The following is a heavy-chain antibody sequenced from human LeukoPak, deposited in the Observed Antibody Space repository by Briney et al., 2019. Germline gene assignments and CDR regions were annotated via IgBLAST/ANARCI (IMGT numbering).Heavy chain of an antibody. CDR3: AKGYSYGQTWGPDAFDI. Sequence: GGSLRLSCAASGFTFSSYSMNWVRQAPGEGLEWVSSISSSSSYIYYADSVKGRFTISRDNAKNSLYLQMNSLRAEDAALYYCAKGYSYGQTWGPDAFDIWGQGTMVTVSS. J-gene: IGHJ3*02. V-gene: IGHV3-21*04. CDR2: ISSSSSYI. CDR1: GFTFSSYS. D-gene: IGHD5-18*01.